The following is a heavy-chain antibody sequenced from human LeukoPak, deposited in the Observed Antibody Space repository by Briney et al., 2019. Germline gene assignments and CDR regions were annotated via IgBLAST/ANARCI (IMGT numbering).Heavy chain of an antibody. D-gene: IGHD6-13*01. CDR2: ISSSSSTI. CDR3: ARDRGSSWYPGYFDY. CDR1: GFTFSSYS. Sequence: GSLRLSCAASGFTFSSYSMNWVRQAPGKGLEWVSYISSSSSTIYYADSVKGRFTISRDNAKNSLYLQMNSLRAEDTAVYYCARDRGSSWYPGYFDYWGQGTLVTVSS. V-gene: IGHV3-48*01. J-gene: IGHJ4*02.